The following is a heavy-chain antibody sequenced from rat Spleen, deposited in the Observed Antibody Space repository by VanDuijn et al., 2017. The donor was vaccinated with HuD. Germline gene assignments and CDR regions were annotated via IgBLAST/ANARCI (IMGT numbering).Heavy chain of an antibody. J-gene: IGHJ3*01. CDR1: GFTFSDYY. CDR3: ARWKYTTDWFAF. Sequence: EVQLVESGGGLVQPGRSLKLSCAASGFTFSDYYMAWVRQAPTKGLEWVASISYDGGSTYYRDSVKGRSTIARDNAKSSLYLQMDSLQTDDTAMYFCARWKYTTDWFAFWGKGSLVTVSS. V-gene: IGHV5-20*01. CDR2: ISYDGGST. D-gene: IGHD1-6*01.